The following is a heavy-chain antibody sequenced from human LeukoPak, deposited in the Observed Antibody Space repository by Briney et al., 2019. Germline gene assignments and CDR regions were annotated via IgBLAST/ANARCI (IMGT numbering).Heavy chain of an antibody. D-gene: IGHD3/OR15-3a*01. CDR1: GASINSGTYC. CDR2: LSSITGYT. J-gene: IGHJ5*02. CDR3: TRALCINDVCEYFDP. Sequence: SETLSLTCTVSGASINSGTYCWTWIRQPAGKGLEWIGRLSSITGYTNYNPSLNRRATMSMDTSKNQFFLNLRSVTAADTAVYYCTRALCINDVCEYFDPWGRGTLVTVSS. V-gene: IGHV4-61*02.